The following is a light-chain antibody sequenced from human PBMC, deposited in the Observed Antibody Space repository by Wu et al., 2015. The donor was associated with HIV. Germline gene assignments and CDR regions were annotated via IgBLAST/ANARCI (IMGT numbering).Light chain of an antibody. CDR3: QQYNDWPIYS. V-gene: IGKV3D-20*02. CDR2: ETS. J-gene: IGKJ2*03. CDR1: QSVSSGY. Sequence: ENVLTQSPDTLSVSVGQRVTLSCRASQSVSSGYLAWYQQKPGQGPRLLIYETSTRATGIPDRFGGSGSGTDFTLTISRVEPEDFAVYYCQQYNDWPIYSFGQGTKVEIK.